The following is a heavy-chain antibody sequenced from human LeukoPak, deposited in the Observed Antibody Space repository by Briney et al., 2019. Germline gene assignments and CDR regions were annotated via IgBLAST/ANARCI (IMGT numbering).Heavy chain of an antibody. CDR1: GFTLSSYG. D-gene: IGHD5-18*01. V-gene: IGHV3-21*01. Sequence: PGGAPRLSCAASGFTLSSYGMNWGRQAPRKGLGWVSSISSRSGYTYYADSVKGRFTVSRDNAKNSLYLQMNSLRPEDTAVYYCARGDSYRERYYFDCWGPGTLVTVSS. CDR3: ARGDSYRERYYFDC. CDR2: ISSRSGYT. J-gene: IGHJ4*02.